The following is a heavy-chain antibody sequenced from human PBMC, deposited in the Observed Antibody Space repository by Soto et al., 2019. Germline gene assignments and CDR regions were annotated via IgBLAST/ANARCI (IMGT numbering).Heavy chain of an antibody. D-gene: IGHD4-17*01. V-gene: IGHV3-53*01. J-gene: IGHJ4*02. Sequence: GGSLRLSCAASGFTVSNNYMSWVRQAPGKGLEWVSVIYSGGGTYYADSVKGRFTISRDNSKNTLYLQMNSLRAEDTAVYYCARYGDYLYYFDSWGQGTLVTVSS. CDR1: GFTVSNNY. CDR3: ARYGDYLYYFDS. CDR2: IYSGGGT.